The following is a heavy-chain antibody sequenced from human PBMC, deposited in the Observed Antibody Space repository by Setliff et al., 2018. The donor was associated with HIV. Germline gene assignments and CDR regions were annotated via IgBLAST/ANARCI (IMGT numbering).Heavy chain of an antibody. Sequence: SGPTLVNPTQTLTLTCTFSGFSLSTTGRCGGWIRQPPGKALELLARIVWGSEEYYSTSLKPRLSIPKDPSKNQVVLTMTNMDPADTATYYCARDGVVYSGYAPPLPGTIYMDVWGKGTTVTVS. CDR2: IVWGSEE. CDR3: ARDGVVYSGYAPPLPGTIYMDV. V-gene: IGHV2-70*11. D-gene: IGHD5-12*01. CDR1: GFSLSTTGRC. J-gene: IGHJ6*03.